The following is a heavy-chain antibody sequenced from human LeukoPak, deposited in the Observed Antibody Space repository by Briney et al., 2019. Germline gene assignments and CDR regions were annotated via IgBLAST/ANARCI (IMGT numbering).Heavy chain of an antibody. CDR3: ARGAAAGLFDY. D-gene: IGHD6-13*01. J-gene: IGHJ4*02. CDR1: GGSFSGYY. CDR2: INHSGST. Sequence: NPSETLSLTCAVYGGSFSGYYWSWIRQPPGKGLEWIGEINHSGSTNYNPSLKSRVTISVDTSKNQFSLKLSSVTAADTAVYYCARGAAAGLFDYWGQGTLATVSS. V-gene: IGHV4-34*01.